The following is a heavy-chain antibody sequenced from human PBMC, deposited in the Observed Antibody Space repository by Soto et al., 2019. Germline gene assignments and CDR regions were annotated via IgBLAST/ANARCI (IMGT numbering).Heavy chain of an antibody. CDR2: IDSRGRTL. V-gene: IGHV3-11*01. CDR1: GFTFSDYS. J-gene: IGHJ4*02. D-gene: IGHD6-6*01. Sequence: GGSLRLSCAASGFTFSDYSMSWIRQAPGKVLEWLAFIDSRGRTLSYADSVKGRFTISRDNAKNSLYLQMHSLRADDTAVYYCARQAARNYIDSWGQGDVVNVSS. CDR3: ARQAARNYIDS.